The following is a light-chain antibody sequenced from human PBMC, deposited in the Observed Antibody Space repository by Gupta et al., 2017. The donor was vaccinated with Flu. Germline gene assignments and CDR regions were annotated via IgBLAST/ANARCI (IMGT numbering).Light chain of an antibody. V-gene: IGLV2-18*01. CDR2: EVS. Sequence: QSALTQPPSVSGPPGQSVTISCSGASSDIGSYNSVSWYQQAPGTAPKLMIYEVSNRPSGVPDRFSGSKSGNTASLTISGLQAEDEAHYYCSLYRGISAFYVFGAGTKVTVL. CDR1: SSDIGSYNS. J-gene: IGLJ1*01. CDR3: SLYRGISAFYV.